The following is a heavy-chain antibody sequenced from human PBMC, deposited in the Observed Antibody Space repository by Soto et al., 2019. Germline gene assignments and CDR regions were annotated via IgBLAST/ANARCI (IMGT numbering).Heavy chain of an antibody. CDR2: IIPIFGTA. CDR3: ARENKMVRGVIIRNLSGYYYYGMDV. D-gene: IGHD3-10*01. V-gene: IGHV1-69*06. J-gene: IGHJ6*02. CDR1: GGTFSSYA. Sequence: SVKVSCKASGGTFSSYAISWVRQAPGQGLEWMGGIIPIFGTANYAQKFQGRVTITADKSTSTAYMELSSLRSEDTAVYYCARENKMVRGVIIRNLSGYYYYGMDVWGQGTTVTAP.